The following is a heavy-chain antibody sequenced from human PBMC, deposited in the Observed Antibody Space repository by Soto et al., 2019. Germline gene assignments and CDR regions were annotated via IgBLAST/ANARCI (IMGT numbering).Heavy chain of an antibody. D-gene: IGHD2-2*01. CDR2: IYYSGST. J-gene: IGHJ6*02. Sequence: QVQLQESGPGLVKPSQTLSLTCTVSGGSISRRGYYWSWIRQHPGKGLEWIGYIYYSGSTYYNPSLKSRVTISADKSKNQFSLKLSSVTAADTAVYYCARDGGYCSSTSCCLREGYYGIDAWGQGTTVTVSS. CDR3: ARDGGYCSSTSCCLREGYYGIDA. V-gene: IGHV4-31*03. CDR1: GGSISRRGYY.